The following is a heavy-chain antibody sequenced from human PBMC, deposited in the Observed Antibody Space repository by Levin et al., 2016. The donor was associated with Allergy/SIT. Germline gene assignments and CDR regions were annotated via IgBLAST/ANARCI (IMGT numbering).Heavy chain of an antibody. D-gene: IGHD3-10*01. Sequence: GESLKISCAASGFTFDYYWMHWVRQPPGKGPVWISHIQNDGSRTTYADSVKGRFTISRDNAKNTLYLQMNNLRAEDTAVYFCAKCAHSYGNDAFDIWGQGTGVSVSS. CDR1: GFTFDYYW. CDR2: IQNDGSRT. V-gene: IGHV3-74*03. CDR3: AKCAHSYGNDAFDI. J-gene: IGHJ3*02.